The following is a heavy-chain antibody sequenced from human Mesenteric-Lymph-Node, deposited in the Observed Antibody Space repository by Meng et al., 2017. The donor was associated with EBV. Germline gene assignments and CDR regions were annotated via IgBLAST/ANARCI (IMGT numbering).Heavy chain of an antibody. D-gene: IGHD2-15*01. J-gene: IGHJ4*02. V-gene: IGHV4-31*03. CDR3: ARGVVARNYFDF. CDR1: GGSISSGGYY. CDR2: IHDSGNT. Sequence: RSGRVNPSQPLSPTCLVHGGSISSGGYYWSWIRQHPGKGLEWIGYIHDSGNTYYNSSLKSRLTISVDTSKNQFSLKLTSVTAADTAVYYCARGVVARNYFDFWGQGSLVTVSS.